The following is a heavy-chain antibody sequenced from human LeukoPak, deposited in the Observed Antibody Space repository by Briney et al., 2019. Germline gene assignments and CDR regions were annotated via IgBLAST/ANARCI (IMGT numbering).Heavy chain of an antibody. J-gene: IGHJ6*03. Sequence: GGSLRLSCADSGFTFSSYSMNWVRQDPGKGVEWVSSISISSRYIYYTDSVKGRFTISRYNAKNSLYLQMNSLRAEDTAVYYCARESYSYPYYYYYYMDVWGKGTTVTVSS. V-gene: IGHV3-21*01. CDR2: ISISSRYI. CDR3: ARESYSYPYYYYYYMDV. CDR1: GFTFSSYS. D-gene: IGHD5-18*01.